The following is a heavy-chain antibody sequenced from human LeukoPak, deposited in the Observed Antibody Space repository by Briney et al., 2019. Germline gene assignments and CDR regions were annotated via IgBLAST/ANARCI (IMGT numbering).Heavy chain of an antibody. CDR3: AKVPRPVYSSSWHPRELNYYYYMDV. V-gene: IGHV3-30*02. J-gene: IGHJ6*03. Sequence: PGGSLRLSCAASGFTFSSYGMHWVRQAPGKGLEWVAFIRYDGSNKYYADSVKGRFTISRDNSKNTLYLQMNSLRAEDTAVYYCAKVPRPVYSSSWHPRELNYYYYMDVWGKGTTVTVSS. D-gene: IGHD6-13*01. CDR2: IRYDGSNK. CDR1: GFTFSSYG.